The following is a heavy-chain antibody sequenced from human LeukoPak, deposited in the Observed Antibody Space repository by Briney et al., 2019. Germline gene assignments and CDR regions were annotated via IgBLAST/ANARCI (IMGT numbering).Heavy chain of an antibody. CDR3: ARSLGYCSSTSCYQGRRGNWYFDL. Sequence: GGSLRLSCAASGFTFSSYAMHWVHQAPGKGLEWVANIKQDGSEKYYVDSVKGRFTISRDNAKNSLYLQMNSLRAEDTAVYYCARSLGYCSSTSCYQGRRGNWYFDLWGRGTLVTVSS. V-gene: IGHV3-7*01. J-gene: IGHJ2*01. D-gene: IGHD2-2*01. CDR1: GFTFSSYA. CDR2: IKQDGSEK.